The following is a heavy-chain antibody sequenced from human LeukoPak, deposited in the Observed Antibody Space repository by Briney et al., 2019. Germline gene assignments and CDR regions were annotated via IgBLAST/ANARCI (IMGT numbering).Heavy chain of an antibody. CDR3: ARGHHYGSGSYYDYYYYMDV. D-gene: IGHD3-10*01. Sequence: GASVKVSCKASGYTFTSYAMHWVRQAPGQRLEWMGWINAGNGNTKYSQEFQGRVTMTRNTSISTAYMELSSLRSEDTAVYYCARGHHYGSGSYYDYYYYMDVWGKGTTVTISS. CDR1: GYTFTSYA. V-gene: IGHV1-3*03. CDR2: INAGNGNT. J-gene: IGHJ6*03.